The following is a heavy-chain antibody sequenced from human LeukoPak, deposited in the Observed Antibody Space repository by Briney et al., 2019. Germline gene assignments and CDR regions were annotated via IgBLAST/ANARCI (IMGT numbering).Heavy chain of an antibody. Sequence: GGSLRLSYAASGLTFSSQGMHWVRQAPGKGLDYVSAIVSKGGNTYYADSVRGSFTISRDSYKDTVYVQKGSLSPEDTGVYYCARGGYYAASDIWGQGAVVTVPS. D-gene: IGHD3-3*01. J-gene: IGHJ4*02. CDR1: GLTFSSQG. V-gene: IGHV3-64*02. CDR2: IVSKGGNT. CDR3: ARGGYYAASDI.